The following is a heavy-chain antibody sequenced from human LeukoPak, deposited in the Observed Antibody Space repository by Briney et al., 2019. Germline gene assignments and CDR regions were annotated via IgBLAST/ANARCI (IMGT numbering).Heavy chain of an antibody. CDR3: ARGFYGSGSYSPPYYYMDV. CDR1: GGSISSYY. D-gene: IGHD3-10*01. Sequence: SETLSLTCTVSGGSISSYYWSWIRQPPGKGLEWIGYIYYSGSTNYNPSLKSRVTISVDTSKNQFSLKLSSVTAADTAVYYCARGFYGSGSYSPPYYYMDVWGKGTTVTIPS. V-gene: IGHV4-59*01. J-gene: IGHJ6*03. CDR2: IYYSGST.